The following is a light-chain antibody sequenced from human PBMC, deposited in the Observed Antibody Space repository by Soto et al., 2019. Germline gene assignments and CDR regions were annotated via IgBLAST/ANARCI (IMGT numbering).Light chain of an antibody. CDR3: QQYGSSPMYT. CDR2: GAS. CDR1: QNVATMY. J-gene: IGKJ2*01. Sequence: ESVLTQSPGALSLSPGETATLSCRASQNVATMYLSWYQQKPGQAPRLLIYGASTRATGIPDRFSGSGSGTDFTLTISRLEPEDFAVYFCQQYGSSPMYTFGQGTKLEI. V-gene: IGKV3-20*01.